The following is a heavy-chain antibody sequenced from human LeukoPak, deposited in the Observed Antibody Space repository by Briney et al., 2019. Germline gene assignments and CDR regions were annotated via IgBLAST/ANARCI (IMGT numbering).Heavy chain of an antibody. V-gene: IGHV3-7*01. CDR1: GFTFTNYW. CDR2: INKDGSEK. CDR3: ARENMDPGMVNPDYYYYYYMDV. D-gene: IGHD5-18*01. J-gene: IGHJ6*03. Sequence: GGSLRLSCAASGFTFTNYWMSWVRHGPGKGLEWWANINKDGSEKYYVDSVKGPFTISTDNAKNTLDLQMNSLRAEHTAVYYCARENMDPGMVNPDYYYYYYMDVWGKGTTVTVSS.